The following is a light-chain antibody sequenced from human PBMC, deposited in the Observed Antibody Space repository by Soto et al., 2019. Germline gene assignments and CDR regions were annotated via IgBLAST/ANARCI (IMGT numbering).Light chain of an antibody. V-gene: IGLV3-21*02. CDR1: NIGSKN. CDR2: DDR. J-gene: IGLJ1*01. CDR3: QVWNSGSDHLDV. Sequence: SYELTQPPSVSVAPVQTARLTCGGTNIGSKNVHWYQQKPGQAPVLVVFDDRDRPSGIPERFSGSNSGNTATLTIGRVEAGDEADYSCQVWNSGSDHLDVFGSGTKLTVL.